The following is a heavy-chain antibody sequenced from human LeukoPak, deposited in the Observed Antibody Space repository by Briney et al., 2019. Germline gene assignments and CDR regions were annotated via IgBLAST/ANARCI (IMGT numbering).Heavy chain of an antibody. CDR1: GYTFTGYY. D-gene: IGHD2-15*01. Sequence: ASVKVSCKASGYTFTGYYMHWVRQAPGQGLEWMGWINPNSGGTNYAQKFQGRVTMTRDTSISTAYMELSRLRSDDTAVYYCARGLRYCSGGSCPDWYFDLWGRGTLVTVSS. CDR3: ARGLRYCSGGSCPDWYFDL. V-gene: IGHV1-2*02. J-gene: IGHJ2*01. CDR2: INPNSGGT.